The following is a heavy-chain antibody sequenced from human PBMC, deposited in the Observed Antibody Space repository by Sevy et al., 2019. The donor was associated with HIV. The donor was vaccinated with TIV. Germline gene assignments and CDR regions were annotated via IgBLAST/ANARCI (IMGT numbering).Heavy chain of an antibody. V-gene: IGHV3-48*02. Sequence: GGSLRLSCAASGFTFSSYSMNWVRQAPGKGLEWVSYISSSSSTIYYADSVKGRFTISRDNAKNSLYLQMNSLRDEDTAVYYCAGRNYGSGIFAFDIWGHGTMVTVSS. CDR1: GFTFSSYS. J-gene: IGHJ3*02. CDR3: AGRNYGSGIFAFDI. D-gene: IGHD3-10*01. CDR2: ISSSSSTI.